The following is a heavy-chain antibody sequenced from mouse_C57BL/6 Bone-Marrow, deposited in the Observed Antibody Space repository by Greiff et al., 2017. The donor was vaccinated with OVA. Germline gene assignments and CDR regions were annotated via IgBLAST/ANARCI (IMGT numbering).Heavy chain of an antibody. CDR3: AGRVRLGTYAMCY. D-gene: IGHD3-3*01. Sequence: EVKVVESGGGLVKPGGSLKLSCAASGFTFSDYGMHWVRQAPEKGLEWVAYISRGSSTIYYADTVKGRFTISRDNAKNTLFLRIARLRSEDTAMYYCAGRVRLGTYAMCYCGQGAPGTVSS. J-gene: IGHJ4*01. CDR1: GFTFSDYG. CDR2: ISRGSSTI. V-gene: IGHV5-17*01.